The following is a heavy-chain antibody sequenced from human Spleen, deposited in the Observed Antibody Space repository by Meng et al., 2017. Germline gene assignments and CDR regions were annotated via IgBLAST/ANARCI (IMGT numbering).Heavy chain of an antibody. V-gene: IGHV1-18*01. CDR3: ARDYRTSNDVDTAMVGDYYYGMDV. D-gene: IGHD5-18*01. Sequence: ASVKVSCKASGYTFTSYGMSWVRQAPGQSFEWMGWISGYNDDRNYVQKFQGRVTMTTDTSTSTAYMELSSLRSEDTAVYYCARDYRTSNDVDTAMVGDYYYGMDVWGQGTTVTVSS. CDR1: GYTFTSYG. J-gene: IGHJ6*02. CDR2: ISGYNDDR.